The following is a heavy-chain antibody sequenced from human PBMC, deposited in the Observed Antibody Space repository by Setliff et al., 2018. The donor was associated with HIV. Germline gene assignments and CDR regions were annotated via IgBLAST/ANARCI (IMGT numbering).Heavy chain of an antibody. CDR3: ARDPGGLYCTSASCQGGCFDP. D-gene: IGHD2-2*01. CDR1: GAPLSSYY. J-gene: IGHJ5*02. Sequence: SETLSLTCTVSGAPLSSYYLNWIRQPPGKGLEWIGYIFYSGTTNYNPSLKSRVTISVETSKNQFSLNLNSVTAANTAVYYCARDPGGLYCTSASCQGGCFDPWGQGTLVTVSS. V-gene: IGHV4-59*01. CDR2: IFYSGTT.